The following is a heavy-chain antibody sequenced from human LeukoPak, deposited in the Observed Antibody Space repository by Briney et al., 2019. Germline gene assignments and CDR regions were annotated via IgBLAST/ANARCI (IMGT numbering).Heavy chain of an antibody. Sequence: SETLSLTCVVSGYSISSGHYWGWIRQPPGKGLEWIGSIYHSGSTYYNPSLNSRVTISVDTSKNHFSLKLSSVTAADTAVYYCARRDYITIMFDYWGQGTLVTVSS. D-gene: IGHD3-10*01. CDR2: IYHSGST. J-gene: IGHJ4*02. CDR3: ARRDYITIMFDY. V-gene: IGHV4-38-2*01. CDR1: GYSISSGHY.